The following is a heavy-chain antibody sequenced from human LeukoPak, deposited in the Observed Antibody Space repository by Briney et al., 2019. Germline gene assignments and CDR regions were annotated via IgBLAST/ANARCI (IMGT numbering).Heavy chain of an antibody. V-gene: IGHV3-30-3*01. CDR3: ARGGGIQLWLPFDY. J-gene: IGHJ4*02. CDR2: ISYDGSDK. Sequence: WIRLAPGKGLEWVAAISYDGSDKYYPDSVKGRFTISRDNSKNTLYLQMNSLRAEDTAVYYCARGGGIQLWLPFDYWGQGTLVTVSS. D-gene: IGHD5-18*01.